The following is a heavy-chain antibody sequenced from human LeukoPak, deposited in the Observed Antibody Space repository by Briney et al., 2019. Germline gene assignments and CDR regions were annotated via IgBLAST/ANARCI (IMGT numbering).Heavy chain of an antibody. CDR3: ARKGAPDGEMVDAFDI. V-gene: IGHV1-69*05. D-gene: IGHD5-24*01. J-gene: IGHJ3*02. Sequence: ASVKLSCKASGGTFSSYAISWVRQAPGQGLEWMGGIIPIFGTANYAQKFQGRVTITTDESTSTAYMELSSLRSEDTAVYYCARKGAPDGEMVDAFDIWGQGTMVTVSS. CDR1: GGTFSSYA. CDR2: IIPIFGTA.